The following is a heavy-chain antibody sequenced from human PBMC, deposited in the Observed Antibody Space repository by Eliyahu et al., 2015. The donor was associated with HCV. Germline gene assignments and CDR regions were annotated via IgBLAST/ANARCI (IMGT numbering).Heavy chain of an antibody. CDR3: ARGIDSSAGLSEFDY. Sequence: QLQLQESGPGLVKPSETLSLTCTXSGXSISSSSYYWGWIRQPPGKGLEWIGSIYYSGSTYXNPSLKSRXTISVDTSKNQFSLKLSSVTAADTAVYYCARGIDSSAGLSEFDYWGQGTLVTVSS. CDR1: GXSISSSSYY. D-gene: IGHD3-22*01. V-gene: IGHV4-39*01. J-gene: IGHJ4*02. CDR2: IYYSGST.